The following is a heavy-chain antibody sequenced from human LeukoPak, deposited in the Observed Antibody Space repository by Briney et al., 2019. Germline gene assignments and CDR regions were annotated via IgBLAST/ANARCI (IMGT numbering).Heavy chain of an antibody. Sequence: GGSLRLSCAASGITFSSYGMSWVRQAPGKGLEWVSAISGSGGSTYYADSVKGRFTISRDNSKNTLYLQMNSLRAEDTAVYYCAKVLSGATFDYWGQGTLVTVSS. CDR3: AKVLSGATFDY. V-gene: IGHV3-23*01. J-gene: IGHJ4*02. D-gene: IGHD1-26*01. CDR1: GITFSSYG. CDR2: ISGSGGST.